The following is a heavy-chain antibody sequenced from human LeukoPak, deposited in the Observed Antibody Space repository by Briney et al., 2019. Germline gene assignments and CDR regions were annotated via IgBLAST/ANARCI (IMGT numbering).Heavy chain of an antibody. CDR3: ARGTVIFDY. CDR2: IYYSGST. J-gene: IGHJ4*02. Sequence: NPSETLSLTCTVSGGSISSYYWSWIRQPPGKGLEWIGYIYYSGSTNYNPSLKSRVTISVDTSKNQFSLKLNSVTAADTAVYYCARGTVIFDYWGQGTLVTVSS. D-gene: IGHD1-1*01. V-gene: IGHV4-59*08. CDR1: GGSISSYY.